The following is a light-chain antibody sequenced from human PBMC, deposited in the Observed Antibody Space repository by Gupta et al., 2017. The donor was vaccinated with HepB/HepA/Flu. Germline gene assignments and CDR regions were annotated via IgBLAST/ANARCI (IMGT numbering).Light chain of an antibody. Sequence: EIVMTQSPATLSVSPGERATLSCRASQSVSSNLAWYQQKPGQAPRLLIYGASTRATGIPARFSGSGSGTEFTLTISSLQSEDFAVYYCQQYNNWRYTLGQGTKLEIK. V-gene: IGKV3-15*01. J-gene: IGKJ2*01. CDR1: QSVSSN. CDR3: QQYNNWRYT. CDR2: GAS.